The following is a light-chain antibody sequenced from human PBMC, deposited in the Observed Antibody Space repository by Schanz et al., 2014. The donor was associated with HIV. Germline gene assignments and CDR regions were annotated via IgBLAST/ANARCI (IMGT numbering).Light chain of an antibody. Sequence: EIVLTQSPGTLSLSPGERATLSCRASQSVSSNFLAWYQQKPGQAPRLVIFGASNRATGIPDRFSGSDSGTDFTLTITRAEPEDFAVYYCHHYGGSFGPGTTVDYK. CDR1: QSVSSNF. CDR3: HHYGGS. CDR2: GAS. J-gene: IGKJ3*01. V-gene: IGKV3-20*01.